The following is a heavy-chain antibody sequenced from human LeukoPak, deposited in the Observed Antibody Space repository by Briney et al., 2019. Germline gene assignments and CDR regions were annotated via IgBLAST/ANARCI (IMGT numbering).Heavy chain of an antibody. CDR2: INTNTGNP. V-gene: IGHV7-4-1*02. J-gene: IGHJ6*02. CDR1: GYTFTSYA. Sequence: ASVKVSCKASGYTFTSYAMNWVRQAPGQGLEWMGWINTNTGNPTYAQGFTGRFVFSLDTSVSTAYLQISSLRAEDAAVYYCAREGGYSSSWSRLGMDAWGQGTTVTVSS. D-gene: IGHD6-13*01. CDR3: AREGGYSSSWSRLGMDA.